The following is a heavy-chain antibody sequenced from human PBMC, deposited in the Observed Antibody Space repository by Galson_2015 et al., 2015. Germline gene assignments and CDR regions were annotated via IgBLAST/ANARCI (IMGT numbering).Heavy chain of an antibody. J-gene: IGHJ4*02. CDR3: ARERGGY. CDR1: GFTFSSYG. Sequence: SPRLSCAASGFTFSSYGMHWVRQAPGKGLEWVAVIWYDGSNKYYADSVKGRFTISRDNAKNSLYLQMNSLRAEDTAVYYCARERGGYWGQGTLVTVSS. V-gene: IGHV3-33*01. D-gene: IGHD3-16*01. CDR2: IWYDGSNK.